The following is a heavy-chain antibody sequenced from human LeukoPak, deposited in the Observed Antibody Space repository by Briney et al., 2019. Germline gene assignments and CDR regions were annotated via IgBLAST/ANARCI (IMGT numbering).Heavy chain of an antibody. CDR1: GFTFSNYW. CDR3: ARDYVWGSSESDY. D-gene: IGHD7-27*01. CDR2: IKYDGSEK. V-gene: IGHV3-7*01. Sequence: GGSLRLSCAASGFTFSNYWMTWFRQTPGKDLEWVGNIKYDGSEKYYADSVKGRFTISRDNAKNSLYLHMNSLRVEDTAIYYCARDYVWGSSESDYWGQGTLVTVSS. J-gene: IGHJ4*02.